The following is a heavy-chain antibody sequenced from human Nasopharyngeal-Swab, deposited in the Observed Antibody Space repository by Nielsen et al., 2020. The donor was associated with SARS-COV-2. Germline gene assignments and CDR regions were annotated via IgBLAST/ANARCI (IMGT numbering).Heavy chain of an antibody. CDR2: ISYEGSLK. D-gene: IGHD3-16*01. Sequence: SLNISCAASGFTFNNYNFNWVRQAPGKGLEWVALISYEGSLKYYADSVKGRFTISRDSSKNTVYLQMNSLRPEDTAVYYCARRRPILHLGEFSSSFDSWGQGTLVTVSS. J-gene: IGHJ4*02. CDR1: GFTFNNYN. V-gene: IGHV3-30*03. CDR3: ARRRPILHLGEFSSSFDS.